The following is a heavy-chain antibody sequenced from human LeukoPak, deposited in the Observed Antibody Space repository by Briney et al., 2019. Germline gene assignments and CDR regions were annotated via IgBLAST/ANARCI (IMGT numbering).Heavy chain of an antibody. CDR3: AKGSPGRGILVVSDLYYYDY. CDR1: GFTFSRYA. CDR2: ISGSGEST. V-gene: IGHV3-23*01. D-gene: IGHD3-22*01. Sequence: GGSLRLFCAASGFTFSRYAMTWVRQGPGKGLECVSGISGSGESTYYADSVKGRSTISRDNSKNTLYLQMNSLRVEDTAVYFCAKGSPGRGILVVSDLYYYDYCDQGTLVTVSS. J-gene: IGHJ4*02.